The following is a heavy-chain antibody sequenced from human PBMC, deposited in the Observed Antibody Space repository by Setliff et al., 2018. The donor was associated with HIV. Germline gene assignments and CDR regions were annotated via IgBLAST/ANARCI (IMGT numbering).Heavy chain of an antibody. CDR2: IDSDGSST. CDR3: ARDQVANYYGSGIDY. V-gene: IGHV3-74*01. CDR1: GFTFSSYW. Sequence: GGSLRLSCAASGFTFSSYWMHWVRQAPGKGLVWGSRIDSDGSSTSYADSVKGRFTIARDKPNNTLYLQMNSRRAEDTAVYYCARDQVANYYGSGIDYWGQGTLVTVSS. J-gene: IGHJ4*02. D-gene: IGHD3-10*01.